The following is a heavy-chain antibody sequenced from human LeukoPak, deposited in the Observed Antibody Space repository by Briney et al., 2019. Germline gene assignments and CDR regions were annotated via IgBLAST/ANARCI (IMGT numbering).Heavy chain of an antibody. CDR3: ARGMTTVTPDAFDI. V-gene: IGHV1-2*04. J-gene: IGHJ3*02. CDR2: INPNSGGT. CDR1: GYTFTGYY. D-gene: IGHD4-11*01. Sequence: ASVKVPCKASGYTFTGYYMHWVRQAPGQGLEWMGWINPNSGGTNYAQKFQGWVTMTRDTSISTAYMELSRLRSDDTAVYYCARGMTTVTPDAFDIWGQGTMVTVSS.